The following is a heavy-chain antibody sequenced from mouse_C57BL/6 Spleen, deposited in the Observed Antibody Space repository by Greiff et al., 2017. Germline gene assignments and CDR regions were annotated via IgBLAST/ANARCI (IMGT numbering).Heavy chain of an antibody. V-gene: IGHV1-58*01. J-gene: IGHJ2*01. Sequence: VQLQQSGAELVRPGSSVKMSCKTSGYTFTSYGIHWVKQRPGQGLEWIGYIYLGNGYTEYNEKFKDKATLTSDTSSSTAYMQLSSLTSEDCAIYLCASYGYFDYWGQGTTLTVSS. CDR3: ASYGYFDY. CDR2: IYLGNGYT. D-gene: IGHD1-1*01. CDR1: GYTFTSYG.